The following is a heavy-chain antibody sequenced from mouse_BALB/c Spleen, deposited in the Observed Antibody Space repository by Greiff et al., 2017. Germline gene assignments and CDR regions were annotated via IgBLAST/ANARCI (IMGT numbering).Heavy chain of an antibody. V-gene: IGHV5-6*01. CDR3: ARREAWLAY. CDR2: ISSGGSYT. Sequence: EVQLQESGGDLVKPGGSLKLSCAASGFTFSSYGMSWVRQTPDKRLEWVATISSGGSYTYYPDSVKGRFTISRDNAKNTLYLQMSSLKSEDTAMYYCARREAWLAYWGQGTLVTVSA. CDR1: GFTFSSYG. J-gene: IGHJ3*01.